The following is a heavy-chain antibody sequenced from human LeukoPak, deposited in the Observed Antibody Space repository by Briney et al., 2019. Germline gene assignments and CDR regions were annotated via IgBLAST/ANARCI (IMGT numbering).Heavy chain of an antibody. CDR2: IYYSGST. Sequence: SETLSLTCTVSGGSISSYYWSWIRQPPGKGLEWIGYIYYSGSTNYNPSLKSRVTISVDTSKNQFSLKLSSVTAADTAVYYCARQSPVVPAAEGAFDIWGQGTMVTVSS. D-gene: IGHD2-2*01. J-gene: IGHJ3*02. CDR1: GGSISSYY. CDR3: ARQSPVVPAAEGAFDI. V-gene: IGHV4-59*08.